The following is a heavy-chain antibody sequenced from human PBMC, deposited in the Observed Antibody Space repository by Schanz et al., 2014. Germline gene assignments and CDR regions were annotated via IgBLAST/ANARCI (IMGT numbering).Heavy chain of an antibody. V-gene: IGHV1-46*03. D-gene: IGHD3-10*01. CDR3: VRAPHYGSGRHLDY. CDR1: GYTFTTYY. Sequence: QVQLVPSGAEVKKPGASVKVYCKASGYTFTTYYLHWVRQAPGQGLEWMGIINPTGGSTTYAEKFLGRVTMTSDTSTSTVYMELSRLRSEDMAVYYCVRAPHYGSGRHLDYWGQGTLVTVSS. CDR2: INPTGGST. J-gene: IGHJ4*02.